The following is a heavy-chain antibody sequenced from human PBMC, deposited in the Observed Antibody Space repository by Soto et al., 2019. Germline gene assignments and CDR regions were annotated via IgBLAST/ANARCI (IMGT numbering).Heavy chain of an antibody. J-gene: IGHJ6*01. D-gene: IGHD3-10*01. CDR3: ARDQEGSGSHWLGDCSTVMAV. CDR2: ISSVGTTT. Sequence: SRISKDPLRALEWASHISSVGTTTYYADSVKGRFSISMENAKNSLYLQMNSLRAENTAVYYCARDQEGSGSHWLGDCSTVMAVWVKGTTVTGFS. V-gene: IGHV3-11*01.